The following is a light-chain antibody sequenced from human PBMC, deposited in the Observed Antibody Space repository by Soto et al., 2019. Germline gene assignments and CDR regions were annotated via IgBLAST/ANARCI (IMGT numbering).Light chain of an antibody. J-gene: IGKJ5*01. CDR2: AAS. CDR3: QKNFRSPSIT. V-gene: IGKV1-39*01. CDR1: HDIGTF. Sequence: DIQMTQSPSSISASVGDSVTLTCRASHDIGTFLNWYQQXPAEAPXLLIYAASNLKTGVPFRFSGSGSGTEFTLTISSLETEDFATYDGQKNFRSPSITFGQGTRLEIK.